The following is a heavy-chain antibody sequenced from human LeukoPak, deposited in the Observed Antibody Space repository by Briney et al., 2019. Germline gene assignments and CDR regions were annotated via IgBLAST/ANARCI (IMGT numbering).Heavy chain of an antibody. Sequence: SETLSLTCTVSGGSISSYYWSWIRQPPGKGLEWIGYIYYSGSTNYNPSLKSRVTISVDTSKNQFSLKLSSVTAADTAVYHCAREMGAVAGKGNYFDYWGQGTLVTVSS. D-gene: IGHD6-19*01. CDR2: IYYSGST. CDR1: GGSISSYY. J-gene: IGHJ4*02. CDR3: AREMGAVAGKGNYFDY. V-gene: IGHV4-59*01.